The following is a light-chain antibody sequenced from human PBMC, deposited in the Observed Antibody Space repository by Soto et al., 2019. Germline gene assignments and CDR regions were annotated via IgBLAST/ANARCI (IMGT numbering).Light chain of an antibody. CDR2: EVN. CDR3: SLYTASSTTSYV. CDR1: SFDVDDYNS. Sequence: QSVLTQPASLSGSPGQSITISCTGTSFDVDDYNSVSWYQQPPGKAPKLIIYEVNNRPSGVSNRFSGSNSDNTASLTISGLQAEDEADYYCSLYTASSTTSYVYGTGTKVTVL. J-gene: IGLJ1*01. V-gene: IGLV2-14*01.